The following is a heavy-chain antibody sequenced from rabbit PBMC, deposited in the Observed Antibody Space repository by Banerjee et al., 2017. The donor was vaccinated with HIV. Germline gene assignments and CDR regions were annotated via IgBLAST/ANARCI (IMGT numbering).Heavy chain of an antibody. Sequence: QEQLEESGGDLVKPGASLTLTCTASGFSFSSSDYMCWVRQAPGKGLEWISCIAGDSSGFTYSATWAKGRFTCSKTSSTTVTLQMTSLTAADTATYFCGRGGAGGGDGLDLWGQGTLVTVS. CDR3: GRGGAGGGDGLDL. J-gene: IGHJ3*01. CDR1: GFSFSSSDY. CDR2: IAGDSSGFT. V-gene: IGHV1S45*01. D-gene: IGHD2-1*01.